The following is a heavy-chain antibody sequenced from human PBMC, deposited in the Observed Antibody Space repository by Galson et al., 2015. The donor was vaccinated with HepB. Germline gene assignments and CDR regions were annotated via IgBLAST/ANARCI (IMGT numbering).Heavy chain of an antibody. D-gene: IGHD1/OR15-1a*01. J-gene: IGHJ6*03. V-gene: IGHV3-23*01. CDR2: IVWSETRT. Sequence: SLRLSCAASGLTFSSFAMSWVRQAPGKGLEWVSMIVWSETRTQYADSVKGRFTISRDNSKNTLYLQMDSLRGEDTAVYYCSKNKRAGPHYYYCMDVWGKGTTVTVSS. CDR1: GLTFSSFA. CDR3: SKNKRAGPHYYYCMDV.